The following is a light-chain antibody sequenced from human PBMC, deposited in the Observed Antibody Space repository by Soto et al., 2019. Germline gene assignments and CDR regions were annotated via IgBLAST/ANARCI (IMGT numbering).Light chain of an antibody. J-gene: IGKJ1*01. Sequence: DIVMTQSPDSLAVSLGERATIKCKSSQSVLYSSNNKNYLAWYQQKPGQSPKLLIYWASTRESGVPDRFSGSGSGTDFTLTISSLQAEDVAVYYCHQYFNSLWTFGQGTKVVIK. CDR3: HQYFNSLWT. CDR1: QSVLYSSNNKNY. V-gene: IGKV4-1*01. CDR2: WAS.